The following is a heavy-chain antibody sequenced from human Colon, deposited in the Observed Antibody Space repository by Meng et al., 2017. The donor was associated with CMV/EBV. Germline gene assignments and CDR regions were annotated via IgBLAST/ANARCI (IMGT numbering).Heavy chain of an antibody. V-gene: IGHV3-7*01. CDR1: GFAFSYYG. Sequence: GGSLRLSCGTSGFAFSYYGRTWVRQAPGKGPEWVATINRDGTARWYVDSVKGRFTISRDNAKKTLFLEVNSLRSEATAVYYCVRILGFCSSTSCPGGDYWGQGRLVTVSS. CDR2: INRDGTAR. CDR3: VRILGFCSSTSCPGGDY. J-gene: IGHJ4*02. D-gene: IGHD2-2*01.